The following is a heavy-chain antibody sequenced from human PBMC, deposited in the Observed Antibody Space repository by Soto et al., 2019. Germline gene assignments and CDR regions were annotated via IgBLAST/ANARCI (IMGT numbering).Heavy chain of an antibody. CDR3: ARGHGVNTPYYFDY. Sequence: QVQLVQSGAEVKTPGASVKLSCKASGYTFSRYYIHWVRQAPGQGLEWVGVFNPSSNTTSHAQQIQDRVTITRDTATSAVYMELSSLTSEGTALYYCARGHGVNTPYYFDYWGQGTLVTVSS. CDR1: GYTFSRYY. CDR2: FNPSSNTT. D-gene: IGHD2-8*01. J-gene: IGHJ4*02. V-gene: IGHV1-46*01.